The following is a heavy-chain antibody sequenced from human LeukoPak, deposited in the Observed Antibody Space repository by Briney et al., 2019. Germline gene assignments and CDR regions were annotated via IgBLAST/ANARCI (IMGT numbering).Heavy chain of an antibody. D-gene: IGHD4-17*01. CDR2: IYTSGST. CDR3: ASAHDYGLYFDY. Sequence: SETLSLTCTVSGGSISSGSYYWSWIRQPAGKGLEWIGRIYTSGSTNYNPSLKSRVTISVDTSKNQFSLKLSSVTAADTAVYYCASAHDYGLYFDYWGQGTLVTVSS. V-gene: IGHV4-61*02. J-gene: IGHJ4*02. CDR1: GGSISSGSYY.